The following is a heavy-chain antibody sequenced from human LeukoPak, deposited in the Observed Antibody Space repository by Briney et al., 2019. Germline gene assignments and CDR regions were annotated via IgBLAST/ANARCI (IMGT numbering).Heavy chain of an antibody. D-gene: IGHD4-17*01. Sequence: ASVKVSCKASGYTFTGYYMHWVRQAPGQGLEWMGWINPNSGGTNYAQKFQGRVTMTRDTAISTAYMELSRLRSDDTAVYYCARGGDYGSSRWFDPWGQGTLVTVSS. V-gene: IGHV1-2*02. CDR1: GYTFTGYY. CDR3: ARGGDYGSSRWFDP. CDR2: INPNSGGT. J-gene: IGHJ5*02.